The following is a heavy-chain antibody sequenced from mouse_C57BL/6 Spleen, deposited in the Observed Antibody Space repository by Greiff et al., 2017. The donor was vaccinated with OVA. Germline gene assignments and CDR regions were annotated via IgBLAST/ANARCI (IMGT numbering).Heavy chain of an antibody. CDR2: INPRTGGT. CDR3: ARGNDDY. J-gene: IGHJ2*01. D-gene: IGHD2-2*01. CDR1: GYSFTGYY. V-gene: IGHV1-42*01. Sequence: VQLQQSGPELVKPGASVKISCTASGYSFTGYYMNWVKQSPEKSLEWIGEINPRTGGTTYNQKFKAKATLTVDKSSSTAYMQLKSLTSEDSAVYYCARGNDDYWGQGTTLTVSS.